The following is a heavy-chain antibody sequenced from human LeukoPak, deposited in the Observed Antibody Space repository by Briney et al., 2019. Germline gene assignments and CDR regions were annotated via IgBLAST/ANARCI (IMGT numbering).Heavy chain of an antibody. J-gene: IGHJ6*04. V-gene: IGHV3-30*04. CDR2: ISYDGSNK. CDR1: GFTFSSYA. Sequence: GGSLRLSCAASGFTFSSYAMHWVRQAPGKGLEPVAVISYDGSNKYYADSVKGRFTISRDNSKNTLYLQMNSLRAEDTAVYYCARVAVTIYYYYYGMDVWGKGTTVTVSS. CDR3: ARVAVTIYYYYYGMDV. D-gene: IGHD2-21*02.